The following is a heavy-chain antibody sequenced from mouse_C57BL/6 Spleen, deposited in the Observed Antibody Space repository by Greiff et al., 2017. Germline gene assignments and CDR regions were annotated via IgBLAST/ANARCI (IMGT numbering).Heavy chain of an antibody. CDR3: AREGEKLGGYYAMDY. CDR2: IWSGGST. D-gene: IGHD4-1*01. V-gene: IGHV2-2*01. CDR1: GFSLTSYG. Sequence: VQVVESGPGLVQPSQSLSITCTVSGFSLTSYGVHWVRQSPGKGLEWLGVIWSGGSTDYNAAFISRLSISKDNSKSQVFFKMNSLQADDTAIYYCAREGEKLGGYYAMDYWGQGTSVTVSS. J-gene: IGHJ4*01.